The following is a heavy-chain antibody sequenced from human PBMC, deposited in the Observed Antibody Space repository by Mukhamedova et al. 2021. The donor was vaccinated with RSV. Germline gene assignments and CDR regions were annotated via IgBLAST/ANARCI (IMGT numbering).Heavy chain of an antibody. D-gene: IGHD6-6*01. J-gene: IGHJ3*02. CDR3: ASARSAFDI. Sequence: WIGWVRQMPGKGLEWMGIIYPHDSDTRYSPSFQGRVTISADKSISTAYLQWSSLQAPDTAMYYCASARSAFDIWGQGTMVTVSS. CDR2: IYPHDSDT. CDR1: W. V-gene: IGHV5-51*01.